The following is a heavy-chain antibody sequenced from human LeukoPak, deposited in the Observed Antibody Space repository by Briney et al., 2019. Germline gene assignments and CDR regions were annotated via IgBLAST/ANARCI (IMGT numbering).Heavy chain of an antibody. CDR2: ISSSSNNI. CDR1: GFTFSDYY. V-gene: IGHV3-11*06. J-gene: IGHJ4*02. Sequence: GGSLRLSCAASGFTFSDYYMTWIRQAPGKGLEWVSYISSSSNNIHYANSVRGRFTISRDNAKNSLYLQMNSLRDEDTAVYYCARVSRSSVSWGQGTLVTVSS. CDR3: ARVSRSSVS.